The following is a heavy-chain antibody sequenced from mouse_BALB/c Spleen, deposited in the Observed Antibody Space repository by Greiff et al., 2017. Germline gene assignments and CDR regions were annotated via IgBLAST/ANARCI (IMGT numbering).Heavy chain of an antibody. J-gene: IGHJ3*01. CDR1: GFTFSSYG. CDR3: ARQLGLRAWFAY. D-gene: IGHD3-1*01. V-gene: IGHV5-6*01. CDR2: ISSGGSYT. Sequence: EVKLVESGGDLVKPGGSLTLSCAASGFTFSSYGMSWVRQTPDKRLEWVATISSGGSYTYYPDSVKGRFTIARDNAKNTLYLQMSSLKSEDTAMDDCARQLGLRAWFAYWGQGTLVTVSA.